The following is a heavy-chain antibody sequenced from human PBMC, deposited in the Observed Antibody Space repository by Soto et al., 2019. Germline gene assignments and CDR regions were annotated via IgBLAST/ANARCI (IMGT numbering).Heavy chain of an antibody. CDR1: VDSVSTGDYY. CDR3: ARIPVDTYMIYWSDP. D-gene: IGHD3-16*01. CDR2: VYFSGIT. V-gene: IGHV4-61*08. Sequence: SETLSLTCSFSVDSVSTGDYYWSWIRQPRGKGLEWIGHVYFSGITNYIPSLKSRLTMSVDTAKNQFSLKLNSVTAADTAVYYCARIPVDTYMIYWSDPWGQGTKVTVSS. J-gene: IGHJ5*02.